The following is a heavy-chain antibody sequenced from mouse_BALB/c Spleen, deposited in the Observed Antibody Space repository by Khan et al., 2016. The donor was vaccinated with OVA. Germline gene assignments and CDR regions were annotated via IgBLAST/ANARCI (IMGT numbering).Heavy chain of an antibody. CDR3: ERDRIDY. V-gene: IGHV1-7*01. Sequence: QVQLQQSGAELAKPGPSVTMSCKASGYTFSNYCIHWLKQRLGQDQEWIGYINPRSGYTYYNQTFNDKATLTPDKSSSPAYMQLSSLTSEDSAVEYCERDRIDYWGQGTTLTVSS. CDR2: INPRSGYT. CDR1: GYTFSNYC. J-gene: IGHJ2*01.